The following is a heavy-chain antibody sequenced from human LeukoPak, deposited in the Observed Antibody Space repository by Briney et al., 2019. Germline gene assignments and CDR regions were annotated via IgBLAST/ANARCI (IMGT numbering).Heavy chain of an antibody. CDR1: GFTFSSYS. Sequence: PGGSLRLSCAASGFTFSSYSMNWVRQAPGKGLEWVSSISTSSIYIYYADSVKGRFTISRGNAKNSLYLQMNSLRAEDTAVYYCARGCSGGSCYSDYYYYYMDVWGKGTTVTISS. CDR3: ARGCSGGSCYSDYYYYYMDV. J-gene: IGHJ6*03. D-gene: IGHD2-15*01. CDR2: ISTSSIYI. V-gene: IGHV3-21*01.